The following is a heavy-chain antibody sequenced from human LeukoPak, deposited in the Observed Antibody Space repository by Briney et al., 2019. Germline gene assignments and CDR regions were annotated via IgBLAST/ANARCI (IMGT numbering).Heavy chain of an antibody. Sequence: GGSLRLSCAASGFTFSDYYMSWIRQAPGKGLEWVSYISSSGSTIYYADSVKGRFTISRDNAKNSLYLQMNSLRAEDTAVYYCARVMDSSGYYYYYGMDVWGQGTTVTVSS. CDR1: GFTFSDYY. J-gene: IGHJ6*02. CDR2: ISSSGSTI. CDR3: ARVMDSSGYYYYYGMDV. V-gene: IGHV3-11*01. D-gene: IGHD3-22*01.